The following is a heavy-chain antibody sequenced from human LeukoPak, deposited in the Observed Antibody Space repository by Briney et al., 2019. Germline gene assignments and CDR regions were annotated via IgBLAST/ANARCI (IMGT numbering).Heavy chain of an antibody. CDR2: IYYSGST. J-gene: IGHJ3*02. Sequence: SETLSLTCTVSGGSISSGGYYWSWIRQHPGKGLEWIGYIYYSGSTYYNPSLKSRVTISVDTYKNQFSLKRSSVTAADTAVYYCARGMVRGSYAFDIWGQGTMVTVSS. D-gene: IGHD3-10*01. V-gene: IGHV4-31*03. CDR1: GGSISSGGYY. CDR3: ARGMVRGSYAFDI.